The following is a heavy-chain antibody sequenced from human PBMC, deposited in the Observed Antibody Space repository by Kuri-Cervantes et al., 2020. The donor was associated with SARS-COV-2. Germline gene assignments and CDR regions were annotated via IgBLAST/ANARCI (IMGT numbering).Heavy chain of an antibody. CDR3: ARKHILTGWAYYYYGTDV. CDR1: GYTFTGYY. Sequence: ASVKVSCKASGYTFTGYYMHWVRQAPGQGLEWMGWINPNSGGTNYAQKFQGRVTMTRDTSINTAYMELSRLRSDDTAVYYCARKHILTGWAYYYYGTDVWGQGTTVTVSS. V-gene: IGHV1-2*02. CDR2: INPNSGGT. J-gene: IGHJ6*02. D-gene: IGHD3-9*01.